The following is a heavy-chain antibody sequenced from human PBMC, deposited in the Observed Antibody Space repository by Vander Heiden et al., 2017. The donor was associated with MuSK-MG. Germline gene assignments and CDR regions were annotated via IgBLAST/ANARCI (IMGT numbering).Heavy chain of an antibody. CDR2: ISGRGRTT. D-gene: IGHD5-12*01. V-gene: IGHV3-23*01. CDR3: AKETSVVKVAANYVDC. J-gene: IGHJ4*02. CDR1: GFPFSNFA. Sequence: VQLLESGGGLVQPGGSLRLSCSASGFPFSNFAMSWVRQAPGAGLEWVAGISGRGRTTYYADSVKGRFTISRDESTDTLFLLMTSLRPDDTGIYYCAKETSVVKVAANYVDCWGQGTLVTVSS.